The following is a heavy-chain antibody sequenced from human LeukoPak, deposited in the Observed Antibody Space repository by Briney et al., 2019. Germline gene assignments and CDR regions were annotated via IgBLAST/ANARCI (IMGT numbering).Heavy chain of an antibody. CDR1: GGSISSYY. J-gene: IGHJ3*02. CDR3: ARDPYSGSYYRWAFDI. D-gene: IGHD1-26*01. CDR2: IYYSGST. V-gene: IGHV4-59*01. Sequence: SETLSLTCTVSGGSISSYYWSWLRQPPGKGLEWVGYIYYSGSTNYNPSLKSRVTISVDTSKNQFSLKLSSVTAADTAVYDCARDPYSGSYYRWAFDIWGQGTMVTVSS.